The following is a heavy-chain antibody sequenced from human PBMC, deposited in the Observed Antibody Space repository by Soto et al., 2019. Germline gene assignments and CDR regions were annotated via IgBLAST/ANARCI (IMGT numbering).Heavy chain of an antibody. CDR2: IIPIFGTA. D-gene: IGHD3-9*01. CDR3: ARAPYYDILTGYYTDYYGIDV. CDR1: GGTFSSYA. V-gene: IGHV1-69*01. Sequence: QVQLVQSGAEVKKPGSSVKVSCKASGGTFSSYAISWVRQAPGQGLEWMGGIIPIFGTANYAQTFQGRVTITADESTSTAYVELSSLRSEDTAVYYCARAPYYDILTGYYTDYYGIDVWGQGTTVTVSS. J-gene: IGHJ6*02.